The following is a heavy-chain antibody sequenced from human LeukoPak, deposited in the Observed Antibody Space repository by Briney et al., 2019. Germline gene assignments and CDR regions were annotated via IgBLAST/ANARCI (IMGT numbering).Heavy chain of an antibody. D-gene: IGHD3-10*01. J-gene: IGHJ5*02. V-gene: IGHV4-31*03. CDR1: GGSISSGAYY. CDR2: IYYSGST. CDR3: ARDTRRFGELFWFDP. Sequence: SETLSLTCTVSGGSISSGAYYWTWVRQHPGKGLEWIGYIYYSGSTYYNPSLKSRATLSVDTSKNQFSLKLSSVTAADTAVYYCARDTRRFGELFWFDPWGQGTLITVSS.